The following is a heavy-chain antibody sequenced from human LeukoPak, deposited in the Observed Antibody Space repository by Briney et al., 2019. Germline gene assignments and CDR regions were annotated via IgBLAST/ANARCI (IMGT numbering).Heavy chain of an antibody. Sequence: ASVKVSCKASGYTFTGYYMHWVRQAPGQGLEWMGWINPNSGGTNYAQKFQGRVTMTRDTSINTSYMELSRLRSDDTAVYYCARGTSGWYPWFDYWGQGTLVTVSS. D-gene: IGHD6-19*01. J-gene: IGHJ4*02. V-gene: IGHV1-2*02. CDR1: GYTFTGYY. CDR3: ARGTSGWYPWFDY. CDR2: INPNSGGT.